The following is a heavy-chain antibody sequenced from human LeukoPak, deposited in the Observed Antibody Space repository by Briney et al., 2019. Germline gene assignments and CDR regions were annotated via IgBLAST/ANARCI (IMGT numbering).Heavy chain of an antibody. J-gene: IGHJ3*02. V-gene: IGHV3-53*01. CDR1: GFTVSSNY. CDR3: ARDSSSWYLGAFDI. Sequence: GGSLRLSCAASGFTVSSNYMSWVRQAPGKGLEWVSVIYSGGSTYYADSVKGRFTISRDNSKNTLYLQMNSLRAEDTAVYYCARDSSSWYLGAFDIWGQGTMVTVSS. D-gene: IGHD6-13*01. CDR2: IYSGGST.